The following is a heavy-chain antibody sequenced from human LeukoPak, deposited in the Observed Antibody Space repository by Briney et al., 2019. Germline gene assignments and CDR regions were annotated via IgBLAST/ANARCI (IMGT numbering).Heavy chain of an antibody. CDR2: ISYSGST. CDR3: ARGLDSYDSSGQFVY. J-gene: IGHJ4*02. V-gene: IGHV4-39*01. CDR1: GDSISSSRHS. Sequence: SETLSLTCTVSGDSISSSRHSWGWIRQPPGKGLEWIGSISYSGSTYYNPSLKTRVTMSVDTSKNQFSLKLSSVTAADTAVYYCARGLDSYDSSGQFVYWGQGTLVTVSS. D-gene: IGHD3-22*01.